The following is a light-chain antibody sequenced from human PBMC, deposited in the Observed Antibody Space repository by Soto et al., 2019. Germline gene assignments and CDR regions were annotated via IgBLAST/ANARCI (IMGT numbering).Light chain of an antibody. V-gene: IGKV1-5*03. Sequence: DIQMTQSPSSLSASVLDIVTITCRASQSISSYLNWYQQKPGKAPKLLIYKASTLKSGVPSRFSGSGSGTEFTLTISSLQPDDFATYYCQHYNSYSEAFGQGTKVDIK. J-gene: IGKJ1*01. CDR1: QSISSY. CDR2: KAS. CDR3: QHYNSYSEA.